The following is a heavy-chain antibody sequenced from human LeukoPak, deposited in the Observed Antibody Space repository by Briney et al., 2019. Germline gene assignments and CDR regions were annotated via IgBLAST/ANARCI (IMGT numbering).Heavy chain of an antibody. V-gene: IGHV1-8*01. D-gene: IGHD5-18*01. CDR1: GYTFTSYD. J-gene: IGHJ4*02. Sequence: ASVKVSCKASGYTFTSYDMNWVRQATGQGLEWMGWMNPNSGNTGYAQKFQGRVTMTRNTSISTAYMELSSLRSEDTAVYYCARGPESWIQLWSNYFDYWGQGTLVTVSS. CDR3: ARGPESWIQLWSNYFDY. CDR2: MNPNSGNT.